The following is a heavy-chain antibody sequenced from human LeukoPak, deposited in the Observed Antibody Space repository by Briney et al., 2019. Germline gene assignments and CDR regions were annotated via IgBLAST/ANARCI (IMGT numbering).Heavy chain of an antibody. V-gene: IGHV1-24*01. CDR2: FDPANGGK. CDR3: VAEGCSGGICYPYFDL. CDR1: GNTLTEVS. Sequence: ASVKVSCKVSGNTLTEVSMHWVRQAPGKGLQWKGGFDPANGGKIYAQQFQGRVTMTEDTSTDTAYMELNSLRSEDTAVYYCVAEGCSGGICYPYFDLWGRGTLVIVSS. J-gene: IGHJ2*01. D-gene: IGHD2-15*01.